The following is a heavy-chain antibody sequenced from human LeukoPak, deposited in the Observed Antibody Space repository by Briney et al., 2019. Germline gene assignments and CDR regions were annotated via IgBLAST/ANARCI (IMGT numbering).Heavy chain of an antibody. J-gene: IGHJ6*02. CDR3: ARDGARVNYYYYYGMDV. Sequence: SETLSLTCTVSGGSISSYYWSWIRQPAGKGLEWIWRIYTSGSTNYNPSLKSRVTMSVDTSKNQFSLKLSSVTAADTAVYYCARDGARVNYYYYYGMDVWGQGTTVTVSS. D-gene: IGHD3-16*01. V-gene: IGHV4-4*07. CDR1: GGSISSYY. CDR2: IYTSGST.